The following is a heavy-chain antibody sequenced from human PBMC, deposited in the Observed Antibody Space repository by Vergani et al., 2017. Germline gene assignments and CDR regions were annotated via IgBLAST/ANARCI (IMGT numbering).Heavy chain of an antibody. Sequence: QVQLVESGGGVVQPGRSLRLSCAASGFTFSSYAMHWVRQAPGKGLEWVAVISYDGSNKYYADSVKGRFTISRDNSKNTLYLQMNSLRAEDTAVYYCARDTRRATGSFDYWGQGTLVTVSS. CDR3: ARDTRRATGSFDY. V-gene: IGHV3-30-3*01. J-gene: IGHJ4*02. CDR2: ISYDGSNK. D-gene: IGHD5-12*01. CDR1: GFTFSSYA.